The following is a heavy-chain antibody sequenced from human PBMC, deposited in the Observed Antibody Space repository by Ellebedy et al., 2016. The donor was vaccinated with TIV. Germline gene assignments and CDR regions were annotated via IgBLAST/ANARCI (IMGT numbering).Heavy chain of an antibody. Sequence: AASVTVSCKASGYSFSIFGFSWVRHAPGQGLEWSGCLNPNSGDTKYVQKLHGRVTMTSDPSIITAQMVLRRLRSDDTAVYSCARGVLGGTSDYFDYWGQGTLVSVSS. CDR3: ARGVLGGTSDYFDY. CDR1: GYSFSIFG. D-gene: IGHD4-23*01. V-gene: IGHV1-2*02. J-gene: IGHJ4*02. CDR2: LNPNSGDT.